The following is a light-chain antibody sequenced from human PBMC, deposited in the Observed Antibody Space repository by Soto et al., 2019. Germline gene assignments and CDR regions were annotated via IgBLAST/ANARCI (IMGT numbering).Light chain of an antibody. CDR1: QSIDIW. J-gene: IGKJ1*01. CDR2: DAS. CDR3: QKYNGDYQA. V-gene: IGKV1-5*01. Sequence: DIQMTHSPSTLSASVLYIVTITFRASQSIDIWLAWYQQKPGKAPKLLMYDASSLESGVSSRFSGSGSGTEFTLIISSLQPDDFATYYCQKYNGDYQAFGQGTKVDIK.